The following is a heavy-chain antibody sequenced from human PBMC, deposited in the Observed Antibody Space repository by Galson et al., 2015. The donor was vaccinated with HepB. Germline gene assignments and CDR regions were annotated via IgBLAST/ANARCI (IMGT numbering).Heavy chain of an antibody. V-gene: IGHV1-2*04. CDR1: GYSFTGYY. Sequence: SVKVSCKASGYSFTGYYIHWVRQAPGQGLEWMGWINPNGGGTDYAEKFQDWVTMTRDTSISTAYMELSRLKSDDTAVYYCARGTRILAPVLQFLYDYWGQGTLVTVSS. J-gene: IGHJ4*02. D-gene: IGHD3-3*02. CDR2: INPNGGGT. CDR3: ARGTRILAPVLQFLYDY.